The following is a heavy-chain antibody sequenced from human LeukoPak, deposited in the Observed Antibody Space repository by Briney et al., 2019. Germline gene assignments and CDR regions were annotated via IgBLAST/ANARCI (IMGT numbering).Heavy chain of an antibody. Sequence: GESLKISCKVSGYSFTTYWIVWVRQMTGKGLEWMGIIHPGDSDTKYSPSFQGQVTISADKSISTAYLQWSSLKASDTAMYYCARLLTSTDYYYYCGLDLWGQGTTVTVSS. CDR1: GYSFTTYW. V-gene: IGHV5-51*01. CDR3: ARLLTSTDYYYYCGLDL. D-gene: IGHD1-1*01. CDR2: IHPGDSDT. J-gene: IGHJ6*02.